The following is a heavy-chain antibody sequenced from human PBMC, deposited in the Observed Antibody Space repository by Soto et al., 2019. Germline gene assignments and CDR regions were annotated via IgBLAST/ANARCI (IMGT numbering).Heavy chain of an antibody. V-gene: IGHV2-5*01. CDR1: GFSLSTSGVG. CDR3: AHRVVVAAKGWFDP. Sequence: SGPTLVNPTQTLTLTCTFSGFSLSTSGVGVGWIRQPPGKALEWLALIYWNDDKRYSPSLKSRLTITKDTSKNQVVLTMTNMDPVDTATHYCAHRVVVAAKGWFDPWGQGTLVTVSS. J-gene: IGHJ5*02. CDR2: IYWNDDK. D-gene: IGHD2-15*01.